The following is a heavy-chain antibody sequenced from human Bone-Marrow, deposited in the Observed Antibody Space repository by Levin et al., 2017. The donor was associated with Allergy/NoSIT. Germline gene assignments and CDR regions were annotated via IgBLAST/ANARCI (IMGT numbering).Heavy chain of an antibody. V-gene: IGHV3-30*18. D-gene: IGHD3-3*01. J-gene: IGHJ6*02. Sequence: GGSLRLSCAASGFTFSSYGMHWVRQAPGKGLEWVAVISYDGSNKYYADSVKGRFTISRDNSKNTLYLQMNSLRAEDTAVYYCAKDLTYYDFWSGYYGYYYYGMDVWGQGTTVTVSS. CDR2: ISYDGSNK. CDR1: GFTFSSYG. CDR3: AKDLTYYDFWSGYYGYYYYGMDV.